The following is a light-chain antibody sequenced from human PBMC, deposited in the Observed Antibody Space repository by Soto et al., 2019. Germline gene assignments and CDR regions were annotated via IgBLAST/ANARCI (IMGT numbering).Light chain of an antibody. CDR3: HQRTTRPT. CDR2: DVS. J-gene: IGKJ4*01. CDR1: QSVTSS. V-gene: IGKV3-11*01. Sequence: EIVLTQSPGTLSLSPGDRATLSCRASQSVTSSLAWFQQKPAQAPSLLIYDVSRRATAIAARFSGSGSGTDFTLTSSSLEPEDFAVYYCHQRTTRPTFGGGTNVEIK.